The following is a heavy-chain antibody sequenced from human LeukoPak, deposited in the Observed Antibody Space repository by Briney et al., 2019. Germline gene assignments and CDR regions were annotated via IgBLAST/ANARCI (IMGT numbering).Heavy chain of an antibody. D-gene: IGHD6-13*01. CDR1: GYTFTGYY. CDR3: ARDWGSSWYVDYYGMDV. Sequence: ASVTVSCKASGYTFTGYYMHWVRQAPGQGLEWMGWINPNSGGTNYAQKFQGRVTMTRDTSISTAYMELSRLRSDDTAVYYCARDWGSSWYVDYYGMDVWGQGTTVTVSS. J-gene: IGHJ6*02. CDR2: INPNSGGT. V-gene: IGHV1-2*02.